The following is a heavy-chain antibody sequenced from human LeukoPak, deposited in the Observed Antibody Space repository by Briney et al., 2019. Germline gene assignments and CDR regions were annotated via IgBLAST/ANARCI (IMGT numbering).Heavy chain of an antibody. CDR2: IYYSGST. Sequence: SETLSLTCTVSGNSISSGDYYWSWIRQPPGKGLEWIGYIYYSGSTNYNPSLKSRVTISVDTSKNQFSLKLSSVTAADTAVYYCAREGRGGYFDYWGQGTLVTVSS. J-gene: IGHJ4*02. V-gene: IGHV4-61*08. D-gene: IGHD2-15*01. CDR3: AREGRGGYFDY. CDR1: GNSISSGDYY.